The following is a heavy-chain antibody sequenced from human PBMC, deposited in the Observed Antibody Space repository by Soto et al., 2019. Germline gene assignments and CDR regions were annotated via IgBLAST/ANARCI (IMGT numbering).Heavy chain of an antibody. CDR2: MSYDGTKE. J-gene: IGHJ4*02. CDR1: GFTLSTYG. V-gene: IGHV3-30*18. D-gene: IGHD6-13*01. CDR3: AKEYGSTWIDH. Sequence: PGGFLRLSCAASGFTLSTYGMHWVRQAPGKGLEWVAAMSYDGTKEYYADSVKGRFTISRDNSRNTLFLQLNSLRAEDTAVYYCAKEYGSTWIDHWGQGTLVTVSS.